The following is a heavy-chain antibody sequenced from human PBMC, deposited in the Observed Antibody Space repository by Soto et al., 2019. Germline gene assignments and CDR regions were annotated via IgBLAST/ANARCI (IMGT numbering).Heavy chain of an antibody. D-gene: IGHD1-26*01. CDR1: EFTFSGYG. CDR3: ARDQASPYSGSYRYYYYGMDV. V-gene: IGHV3-33*01. CDR2: IWYDGSNK. Sequence: GGSLRLSCAASEFTFSGYGMHWVRQAPGMGLEWVAVIWYDGSNKYYADSVKGRFTISRDNSKNTLYLQMNSLRAEDTAVYYCARDQASPYSGSYRYYYYGMDVWGQGTTVTVSS. J-gene: IGHJ6*02.